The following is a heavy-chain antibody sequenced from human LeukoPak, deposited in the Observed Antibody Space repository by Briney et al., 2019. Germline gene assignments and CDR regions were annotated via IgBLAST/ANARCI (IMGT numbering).Heavy chain of an antibody. CDR2: ISSDSGYI. D-gene: IGHD2-15*01. V-gene: IGHV3-21*01. Sequence: PGGSLRLSCAASGFTFSSYSMNWVRQAPGKGLEWVSSISSDSGYIYYADSVRGRFTVSRDNAKSSLSLQMNSLRDDDTAVYYCARVHCSGRGCFQRYDGFHIWGQGTVVTVSS. CDR3: ARVHCSGRGCFQRYDGFHI. CDR1: GFTFSSYS. J-gene: IGHJ3*02.